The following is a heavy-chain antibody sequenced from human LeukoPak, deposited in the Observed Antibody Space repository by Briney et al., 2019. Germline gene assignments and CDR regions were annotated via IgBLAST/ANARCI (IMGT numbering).Heavy chain of an antibody. CDR2: IKQDGSEK. D-gene: IGHD4-17*01. CDR3: ARDEWDYGDYIFDY. Sequence: GGSLRLSCAASGFTFSSYWMSWVRQAPGKGLEWVANIKQDGSEKYYVDSVKGRFTISRDNAKNSLYLQMNSLRAEDTAVYYCARDEWDYGDYIFDYWGQGTLVTVSS. CDR1: GFTFSSYW. V-gene: IGHV3-7*01. J-gene: IGHJ4*02.